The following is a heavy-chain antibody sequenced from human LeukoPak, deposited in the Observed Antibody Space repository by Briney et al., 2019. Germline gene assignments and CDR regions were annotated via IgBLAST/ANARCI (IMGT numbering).Heavy chain of an antibody. Sequence: QPGGSLRLSCAASGFTVSSNYMSWVRQAPGKGLEWVSVIYSGGSTYYADSVKGRFTISRDNSKNTLYLQMNSLRAEDTAVYYCARDLDSSGYYYDYWGQGTLVTVSS. D-gene: IGHD3-22*01. CDR3: ARDLDSSGYYYDY. CDR1: GFTVSSNY. CDR2: IYSGGST. V-gene: IGHV3-66*01. J-gene: IGHJ4*02.